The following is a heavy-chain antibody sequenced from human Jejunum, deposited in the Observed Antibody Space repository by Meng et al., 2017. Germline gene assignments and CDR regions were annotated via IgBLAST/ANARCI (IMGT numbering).Heavy chain of an antibody. CDR2: IYSGGST. CDR3: ARQLNVWDSTGTYGGDFDF. V-gene: IGHV4-4*02. Sequence: QLQLQESGPGLVKPSGTLSLTCGVSGVSISSSNRWSWVRQSPGKGLEWIGSIYSGGSTKYNPSLKSRVTVSLDTSKKQFSLHLNSLTAADTAVYFCARQLNVWDSTGTYGGDFDFWGQGTLVTVSS. J-gene: IGHJ4*02. D-gene: IGHD3-22*01. CDR1: GVSISSSNR.